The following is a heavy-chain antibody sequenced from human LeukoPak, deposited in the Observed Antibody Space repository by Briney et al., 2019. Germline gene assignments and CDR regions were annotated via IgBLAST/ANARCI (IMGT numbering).Heavy chain of an antibody. V-gene: IGHV4-59*01. Sequence: PSETLSLTCTVSGGSISSYYWSWIRQPPGKGLEWIGYIYYSGSTNYNPSLKSRVTISVDTSKNQFSLKLSSVTAADTAVYYCARGIGEYQLRGEFDPWGQGTLVTVSS. CDR2: IYYSGST. D-gene: IGHD2-2*01. CDR1: GGSISSYY. CDR3: ARGIGEYQLRGEFDP. J-gene: IGHJ5*02.